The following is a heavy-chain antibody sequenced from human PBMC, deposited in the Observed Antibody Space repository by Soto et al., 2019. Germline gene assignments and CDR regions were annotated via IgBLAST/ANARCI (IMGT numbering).Heavy chain of an antibody. CDR3: AVGLPDFQRYGMDV. D-gene: IGHD3-3*01. CDR1: GFTFTSSA. Sequence: AVKVSCKASGFTFTSSAVQWVRQARGQRLEWIGWIVVGSGNTNYAQKFQERVTITRDMSTSTAYMELSSLRSEDTAVYYCAVGLPDFQRYGMDVWGQGTTVTVSS. CDR2: IVVGSGNT. V-gene: IGHV1-58*01. J-gene: IGHJ6*02.